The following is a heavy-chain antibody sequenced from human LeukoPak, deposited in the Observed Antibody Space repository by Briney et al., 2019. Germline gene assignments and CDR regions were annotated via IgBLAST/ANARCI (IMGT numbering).Heavy chain of an antibody. V-gene: IGHV3-48*01. D-gene: IGHD5/OR15-5a*01. CDR3: ASSRVDDYFRPGGY. J-gene: IGHJ4*02. CDR1: GFTFSSYS. CDR2: ISSSSSTI. Sequence: GGSLRLSCAASGFTFSSYSMNWVRQAPGKGLEWVSYISSSSSTIYYADSAKGRFTISRDNAKNSLYLQMNSLRAEDTALYYCASSRVDDYFRPGGYWGQGTLVTVSS.